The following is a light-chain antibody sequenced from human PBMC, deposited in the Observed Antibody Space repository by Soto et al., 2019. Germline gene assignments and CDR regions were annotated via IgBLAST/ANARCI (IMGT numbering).Light chain of an antibody. J-gene: IGKJ5*01. CDR2: GAF. Sequence: EIVLTQSPATLSLSPVERATLSCSASPSVTNFLAWYQQKPGQAPRLLIYGAFNRATGIPASFSGSGSGTDFTPTISSLEPEDSAIYYCQQRNIWHPVTFGQGTRLEI. CDR3: QQRNIWHPVT. V-gene: IGKV3D-11*02. CDR1: PSVTNF.